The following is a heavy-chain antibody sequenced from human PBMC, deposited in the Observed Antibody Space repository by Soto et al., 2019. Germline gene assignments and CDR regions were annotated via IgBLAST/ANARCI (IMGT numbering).Heavy chain of an antibody. D-gene: IGHD2-2*02. V-gene: IGHV1-69*06. CDR3: AREGRGKKAGYNGLVSLGY. CDR1: GSRFSNYV. J-gene: IGHJ4*02. Sequence: QVQLVQSGAEVKTPGSSLKVSCKVSGSRFSNYVISWVRQAPGHGLEWLGRIIPIFNSTKYAQSFQGRVTITAAKSTSRTSLELSSRRSYDTAVYYCAREGRGKKAGYNGLVSLGYWGQGTLVTVSS. CDR2: IIPIFNST.